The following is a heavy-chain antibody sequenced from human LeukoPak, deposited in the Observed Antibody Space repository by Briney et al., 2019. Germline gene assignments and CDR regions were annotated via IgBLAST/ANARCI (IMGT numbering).Heavy chain of an antibody. CDR2: INPIIGTA. J-gene: IGHJ4*02. CDR1: GGTFSSYA. D-gene: IGHD4-17*01. Sequence: SVNVSCKASGGTFSSYAISWVRQAPGQGLDWMGRINPIIGTANYAQQFHGRVTITTDESTSTAYMELSSLRSEDTAVYYCARADLDYGDYGDFDYWGQGTVVTVSS. V-gene: IGHV1-69*05. CDR3: ARADLDYGDYGDFDY.